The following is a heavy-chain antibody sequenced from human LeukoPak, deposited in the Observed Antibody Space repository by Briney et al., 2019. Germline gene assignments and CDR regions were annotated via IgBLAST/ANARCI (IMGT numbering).Heavy chain of an antibody. V-gene: IGHV1-2*02. Sequence: ASVKVSCKASGYTFTGYYMHWVRQAPGQGLEWMGWINPNSGGTNYAQKFQGRVTMTRDTSISTAYMELSRLRSDDTAVYYCARENYYDSSGYYYDSPLVCWGQEPWSPSPQ. CDR2: INPNSGGT. D-gene: IGHD3-22*01. CDR3: ARENYYDSSGYYYDSPLVC. CDR1: GYTFTGYY. J-gene: IGHJ4*02.